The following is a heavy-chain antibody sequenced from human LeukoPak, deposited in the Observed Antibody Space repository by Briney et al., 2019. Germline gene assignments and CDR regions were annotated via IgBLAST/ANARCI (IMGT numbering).Heavy chain of an antibody. J-gene: IGHJ4*02. CDR2: IIPIFGTA. D-gene: IGHD3-22*01. Sequence: AAVKVSCKASGGTFSSYAISWVREAPGQGLEWMGGIIPIFGTAHYAQKFQGRVTLIADESTSTAYMELSSLRSEETDVYDCASHYYDSSGYCYGFDYWGQGTLVTVSS. CDR1: GGTFSSYA. V-gene: IGHV1-69*13. CDR3: ASHYYDSSGYCYGFDY.